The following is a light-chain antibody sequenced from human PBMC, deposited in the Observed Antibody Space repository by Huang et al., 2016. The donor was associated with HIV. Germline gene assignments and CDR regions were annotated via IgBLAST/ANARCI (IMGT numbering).Light chain of an antibody. Sequence: DILLTQSPSSLSASVGDRVTITCRASHNINTYLNWYQQKPGKAPNLIIHAASTLQTGVPSRFSGSGSGTVFTLTVNSLQPEDSATYYCQQGYSALITFGQGTRL. J-gene: IGKJ5*01. CDR3: QQGYSALIT. CDR2: AAS. V-gene: IGKV1-39*01. CDR1: HNINTY.